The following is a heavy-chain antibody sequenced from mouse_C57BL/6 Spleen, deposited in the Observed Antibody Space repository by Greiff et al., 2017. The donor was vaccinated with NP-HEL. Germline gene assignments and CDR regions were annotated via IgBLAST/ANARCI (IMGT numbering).Heavy chain of an antibody. CDR2: LYPRSGNT. V-gene: IGHV1-81*01. J-gene: IGHJ2*01. Sequence: VQLQQSGAELARPGASVKLSCKASGYTFTSYGISWVKQRTGQGLEWIGALYPRSGNTYYNEKFKGKATLTADKSSSTAYIELRSLTSEDSAVYFCARWNDGYSLYFDDWGQGTTLTVSS. D-gene: IGHD2-3*01. CDR3: ARWNDGYSLYFDD. CDR1: GYTFTSYG.